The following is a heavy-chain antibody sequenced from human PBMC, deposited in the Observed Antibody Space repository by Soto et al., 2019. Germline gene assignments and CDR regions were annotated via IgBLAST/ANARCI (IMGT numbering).Heavy chain of an antibody. Sequence: EVHLVESGGGLVKPGGSLRLSCAASGFSLISYSMNWVRQAPGKGLEWVSSINEDSSYIYYAHSLRGRFTISRDNAKDSLYLQMNSLRAEDTAVYYCVRDFGWYFRSGYMDVWGDGATVTVSS. CDR1: GFSLISYS. D-gene: IGHD3-3*01. V-gene: IGHV3-21*01. CDR3: VRDFGWYFRSGYMDV. CDR2: INEDSSYI. J-gene: IGHJ6*03.